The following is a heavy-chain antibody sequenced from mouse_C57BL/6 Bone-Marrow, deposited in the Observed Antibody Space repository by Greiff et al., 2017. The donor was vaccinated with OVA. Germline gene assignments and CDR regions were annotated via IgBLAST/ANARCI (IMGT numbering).Heavy chain of an antibody. D-gene: IGHD1-1*01. CDR3: AREGPPYYGSSQYYCDY. J-gene: IGHJ2*01. CDR2: IYPGSGST. V-gene: IGHV1-55*01. Sequence: QVQLQQPGAELVKPGASVKMSCKASGYTFTSYWITWVKQRPGQGLEWIGDIYPGSGSTNYNEKFKSKATLTVDTSSSTAYMQLSSLTSEDSAVYYCAREGPPYYGSSQYYCDYWGQGTTLTVSS. CDR1: GYTFTSYW.